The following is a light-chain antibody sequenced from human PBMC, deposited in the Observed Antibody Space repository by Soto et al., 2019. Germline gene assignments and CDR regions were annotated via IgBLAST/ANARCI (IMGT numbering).Light chain of an antibody. Sequence: EFVMTESPATLSVSPGERVTLSCRAGQSVPSNLAWFQYTPGQSPRLXXDCXSSGATGRPSRFSGSGFGTDFTLTINSLQSEDAAAYYCQQYHHRPVTFGGGTKVDIK. CDR2: CXS. J-gene: IGKJ4*02. CDR3: QQYHHRPVT. CDR1: QSVPSN. V-gene: IGKV3-15*01.